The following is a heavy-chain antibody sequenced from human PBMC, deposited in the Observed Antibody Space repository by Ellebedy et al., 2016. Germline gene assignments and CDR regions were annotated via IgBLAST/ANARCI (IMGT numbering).Heavy chain of an antibody. V-gene: IGHV1-18*01. D-gene: IGHD2-2*02. CDR3: ARGGNIVVVPAAISTPVDYYYGMDV. Sequence: ASVKVSXXASGYTFTSYGISWVRQAPGQGLEWMGWISAYNGNTNYAQKLQGRVTMTTDTSTSTAYMELRSLRSDDTAVYYCARGGNIVVVPAAISTPVDYYYGMDVWGQGTTVTVSS. CDR1: GYTFTSYG. J-gene: IGHJ6*02. CDR2: ISAYNGNT.